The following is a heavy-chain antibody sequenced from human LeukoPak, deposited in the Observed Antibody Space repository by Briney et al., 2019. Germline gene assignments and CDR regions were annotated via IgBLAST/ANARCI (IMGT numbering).Heavy chain of an antibody. J-gene: IGHJ5*02. D-gene: IGHD2-2*01. CDR2: IKQDGSEK. CDR1: VFTLSSYW. V-gene: IGHV3-7*01. CDR3: ARESLEHRYQLLSYWFDP. Sequence: GRSLSLSCAASVFTLSSYWMSWVRQAPGNGLKGVANIKQDGSEKYHVDSVKGRFTISRDNAKNSLYLQMNSLRAEDTAVYYCARESLEHRYQLLSYWFDPWGQGTLVTVSS.